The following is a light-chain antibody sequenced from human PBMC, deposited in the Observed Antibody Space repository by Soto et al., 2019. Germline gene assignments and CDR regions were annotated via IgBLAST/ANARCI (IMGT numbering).Light chain of an antibody. CDR1: SSDVGAYNY. CDR2: EVS. V-gene: IGLV2-14*01. J-gene: IGLJ3*02. Sequence: QSALTQPASVSGSPGQSITISCTGTSSDVGAYNYVSWYQQYPGKAPKLMIYEVSNRPSGISNRFSGSKSGNTASLTISGLQAEDEADYYCSSYTTISTLVFGGGTKVTVL. CDR3: SSYTTISTLV.